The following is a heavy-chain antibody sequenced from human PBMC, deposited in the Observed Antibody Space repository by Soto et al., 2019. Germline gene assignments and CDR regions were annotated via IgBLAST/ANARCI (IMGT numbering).Heavy chain of an antibody. CDR1: GGSISSSSYY. CDR2: IYYSGST. CDR3: ARHRGPMVRGVISNWFDP. V-gene: IGHV4-39*01. J-gene: IGHJ5*02. D-gene: IGHD3-10*01. Sequence: SETLSLTCTVSGGSISSSSYYWGWIRQPPGKGLEWIGSIYYSGSTHYNPSLKSRVTISVDTSKNQFSLKLSSVTAADTAVYYFARHRGPMVRGVISNWFDPWGQGTLVTVSS.